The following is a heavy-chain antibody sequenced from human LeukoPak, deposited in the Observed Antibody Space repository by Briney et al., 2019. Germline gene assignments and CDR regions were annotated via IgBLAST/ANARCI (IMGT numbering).Heavy chain of an antibody. D-gene: IGHD3-3*01. J-gene: IGHJ4*02. CDR2: IYYSGST. CDR3: GRHVGLSGVYSPFDY. V-gene: IGHV4-39*01. CDR1: GGSISSSSYY. Sequence: SETLSLTCTVSGGSISSSSYYWGWIRQPPGKGLEWIGSIYYSGSTYYNPSLKSRVTISVDTSKNQFSLKLSSVTAADTAVYYCGRHVGLSGVYSPFDYWGQGTLVPVSS.